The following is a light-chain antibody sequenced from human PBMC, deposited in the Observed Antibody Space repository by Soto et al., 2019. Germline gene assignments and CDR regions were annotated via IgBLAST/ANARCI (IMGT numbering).Light chain of an antibody. CDR3: QQYNNWPWA. J-gene: IGKJ1*01. CDR2: GAS. V-gene: IGKV3-15*01. CDR1: QSVSSN. Sequence: EIVMTQSPATLSVSPGERATLSCRASQSVSSNLAWYQQKPGQAPRLLIYGASTRATGITARFTGSGAGTEFTLTIGSLKSEDFAVYYSQQYNNWPWAFGQGTKVEIK.